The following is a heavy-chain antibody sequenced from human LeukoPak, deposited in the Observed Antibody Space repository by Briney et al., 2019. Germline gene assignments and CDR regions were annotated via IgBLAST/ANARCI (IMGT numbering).Heavy chain of an antibody. D-gene: IGHD3-3*01. CDR1: GFTFSSYS. J-gene: IGHJ3*02. CDR3: ARDGGGGNPTYYDFWSGYSDAFDI. CDR2: ISSSSSTI. V-gene: IGHV3-48*01. Sequence: GGSLRLSCAASGFTFSSYSMNWVRQAPGKGLEWVSYISSSSSTIYYADSVKGRFTISRDNAKNSLYLQMNSLRAEDTAVYYCARDGGGGNPTYYDFWSGYSDAFDIWGQGTMVTVSS.